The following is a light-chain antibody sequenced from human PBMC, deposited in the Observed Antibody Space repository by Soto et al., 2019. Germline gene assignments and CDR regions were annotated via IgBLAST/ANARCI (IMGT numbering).Light chain of an antibody. CDR3: AAWDDSLKAML. CDR2: SNA. CDR1: GSNIGENA. V-gene: IGLV1-44*01. J-gene: IGLJ3*02. Sequence: QSVLTQPPSASGTPGQTVTISCSGSGSNIGENAVNWYQHPPGTAPQLLIYSNALRPSGVPHRFSGSKSGTAGSLAISGLQSEDGAHYYCAAWDDSLKAMLFGGGTKLTVL.